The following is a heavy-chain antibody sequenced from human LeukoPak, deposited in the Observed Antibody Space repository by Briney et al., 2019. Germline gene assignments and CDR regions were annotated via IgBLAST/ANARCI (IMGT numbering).Heavy chain of an antibody. CDR2: IYYSGST. V-gene: IGHV4-31*03. Sequence: SQTLSLTCTVSGGSISSGGYYWSWIRQHPGKGLEWIGYIYYSGSTYYNPSLKSRVTISVDTSKNQFSLKLSSVTAADTAVYYCARGPPSWVTIFGVVPGGYFDYWGQGTLVTVSS. CDR3: ARGPPSWVTIFGVVPGGYFDY. D-gene: IGHD3-3*01. J-gene: IGHJ4*02. CDR1: GGSISSGGYY.